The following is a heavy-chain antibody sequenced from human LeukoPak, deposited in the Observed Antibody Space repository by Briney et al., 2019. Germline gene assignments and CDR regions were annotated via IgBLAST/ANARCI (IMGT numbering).Heavy chain of an antibody. V-gene: IGHV1-58*02. CDR3: AAESLAVASDYYYHGMDV. CDR1: GFTFTSSA. D-gene: IGHD6-19*01. J-gene: IGHJ6*02. CDR2: IVVGSGNT. Sequence: SVKVSCKASGFTFTSSAMQWVRQARGQRLEWIGWIVVGSGNTNYAQKFQERVTITRDMSTSTAYMELSSLRSEDTAVYYCAAESLAVASDYYYHGMDVWGQGTTVTVSS.